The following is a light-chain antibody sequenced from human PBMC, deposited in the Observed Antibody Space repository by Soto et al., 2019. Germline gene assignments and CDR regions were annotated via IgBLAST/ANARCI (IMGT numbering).Light chain of an antibody. Sequence: EIVLTQSPATLSLSPGERATLSCRASQSVSSYLAWYQQKPGQAPRLLIFDASNRATGIPARFSGSGSGTDFTLTISGLEPEDFAIYYCQQYGSSLTFGQGTRLEIK. CDR2: DAS. V-gene: IGKV3-11*01. CDR1: QSVSSY. CDR3: QQYGSSLT. J-gene: IGKJ5*01.